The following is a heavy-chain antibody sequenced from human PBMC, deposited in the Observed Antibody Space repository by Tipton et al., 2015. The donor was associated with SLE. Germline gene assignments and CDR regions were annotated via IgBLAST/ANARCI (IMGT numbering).Heavy chain of an antibody. CDR2: IYTSGST. CDR1: GGSITSSSYY. CDR3: ARAGEGVFDY. Sequence: LRLSCTVSGGSITSSSYYWGWIRQPPGKGLEWIGRIYTSGSTNYNPSLKSRVTISVDTSKNQFSLKLSSVTAADTAVYYCARAGEGVFDYWGQGTLVTVSS. V-gene: IGHV4-61*02. J-gene: IGHJ4*02. D-gene: IGHD3-10*01.